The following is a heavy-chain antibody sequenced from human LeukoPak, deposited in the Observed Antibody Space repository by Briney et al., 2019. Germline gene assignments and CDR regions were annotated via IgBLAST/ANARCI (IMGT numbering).Heavy chain of an antibody. J-gene: IGHJ5*02. CDR1: GGSISSYY. V-gene: IGHV4-34*01. D-gene: IGHD1-7*01. CDR3: ARSPMLELHWFDP. Sequence: SETLSLTCTVSGGSISSYYWSWIRQPPGKGLEWIGEINHSGSTNYNPSLKSRVTISVDTSKNQFSLKLSSVTAADTAVYYCARSPMLELHWFDPWGQGTLVTVSS. CDR2: INHSGST.